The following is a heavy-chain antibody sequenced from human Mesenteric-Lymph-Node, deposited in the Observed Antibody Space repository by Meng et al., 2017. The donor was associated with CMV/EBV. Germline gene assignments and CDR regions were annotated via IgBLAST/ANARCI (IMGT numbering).Heavy chain of an antibody. CDR3: ARDWCYDSSGYYCN. Sequence: GESLKISCAASGFTFSSYEMNWVRQAPGKGLEWVAVIWFDGSNKYYADSVKGRFTISRDNFKNTLYLQMNSLRAEDTAVYYCARDWCYDSSGYYCNWGQGTLVTVSS. D-gene: IGHD3-22*01. CDR1: GFTFSSYE. V-gene: IGHV3-33*08. CDR2: IWFDGSNK. J-gene: IGHJ4*02.